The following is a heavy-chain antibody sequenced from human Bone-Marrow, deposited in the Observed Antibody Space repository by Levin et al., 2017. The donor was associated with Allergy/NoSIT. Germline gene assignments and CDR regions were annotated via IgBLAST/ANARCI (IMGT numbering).Heavy chain of an antibody. Sequence: SESLSLTCTVSGGSISSYYWSWIRQPAGKGLEWIGRIYTSGSTNYNPSLKSRVTMSVDTSKNQFSLKLSSVTAADTAVYYCARYNPSGIAVAGPTVWAFDIWGQGTMVTVSS. CDR1: GGSISSYY. J-gene: IGHJ3*02. CDR3: ARYNPSGIAVAGPTVWAFDI. CDR2: IYTSGST. V-gene: IGHV4-4*07. D-gene: IGHD6-19*01.